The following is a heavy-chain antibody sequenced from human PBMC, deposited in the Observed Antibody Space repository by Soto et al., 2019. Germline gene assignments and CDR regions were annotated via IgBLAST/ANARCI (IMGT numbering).Heavy chain of an antibody. CDR1: GFTFTSSA. D-gene: IGHD4-17*01. CDR2: IVVGSGNT. Sequence: GASVKVSCKASGFTFTSSAVQWVRQARGQRLEWIGWIVVGSGNTNYAQKFQERVTITRDMSTSTAYMELSSLRSEDTAVYYCAADGDYGRNWFDPWGQGTLVTVSS. J-gene: IGHJ5*02. CDR3: AADGDYGRNWFDP. V-gene: IGHV1-58*01.